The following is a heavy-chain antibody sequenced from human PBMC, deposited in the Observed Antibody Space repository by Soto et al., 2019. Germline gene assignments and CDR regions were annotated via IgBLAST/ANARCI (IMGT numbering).Heavy chain of an antibody. CDR3: ARRALATAHYFVY. J-gene: IGHJ4*02. CDR1: GFTFSNYG. CDR2: ISESGRTT. Sequence: GGSLRLSYAASGFTFSNYGMGWVRQAPGKGLEWVSDISESGRTTDYADSVKGRFTISRDNSKNTQYLQMLSLRAGDTAIYYCARRALATAHYFVYWGQGTLVTVSS. V-gene: IGHV3-23*01. D-gene: IGHD5-12*01.